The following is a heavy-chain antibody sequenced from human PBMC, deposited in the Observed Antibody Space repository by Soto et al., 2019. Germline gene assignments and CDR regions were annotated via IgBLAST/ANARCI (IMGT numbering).Heavy chain of an antibody. CDR1: GFSFSDYG. Sequence: QLQLVESGGGVVQPGGSLRLSCAASGFSFSDYGMHWVRQAPGKGLEWVAVISHYETKKYFEDSVKGRFTISRDNSKNTVYLQLDSLRVEDTAVYYCAKDWVGGSNRSQLDKWGQGTLVIVSP. CDR3: AKDWVGGSNRSQLDK. V-gene: IGHV3-30*18. CDR2: ISHYETKK. D-gene: IGHD3-10*01. J-gene: IGHJ4*02.